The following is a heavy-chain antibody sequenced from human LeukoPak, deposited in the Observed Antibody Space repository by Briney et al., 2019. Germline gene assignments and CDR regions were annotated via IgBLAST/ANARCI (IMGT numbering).Heavy chain of an antibody. CDR2: IYHSGST. CDR1: GGSISSGGYS. Sequence: SETLSLTCAVSGGSISSGGYSWSWIRQPPGKGLEWIGYIYHSGSTYYNPSLKSRVTISVDRSKNQFSLKLSSVTAADTAVYYCAREGPARCSSTSCYPIWGQGTTVTVSS. D-gene: IGHD2-2*01. J-gene: IGHJ6*02. CDR3: AREGPARCSSTSCYPI. V-gene: IGHV4-30-2*01.